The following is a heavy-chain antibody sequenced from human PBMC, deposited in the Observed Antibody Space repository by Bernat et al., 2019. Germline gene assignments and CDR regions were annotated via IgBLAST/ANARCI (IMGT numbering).Heavy chain of an antibody. V-gene: IGHV3-21*01. CDR2: ISSSSSYI. J-gene: IGHJ3*02. D-gene: IGHD3-16*01. CDR1: GFTFSSYS. Sequence: EVQLVESGGGLVKPGGSLRLSCAASGFTFSSYSMNWVRQAPGKGLEWVSSISSSSSYIYYADSVKGRFTISRDNAKNSLYLQLNSLRAEDMAVYYCARVCLSRDAFDIWGQGTMVTVSS. CDR3: ARVCLSRDAFDI.